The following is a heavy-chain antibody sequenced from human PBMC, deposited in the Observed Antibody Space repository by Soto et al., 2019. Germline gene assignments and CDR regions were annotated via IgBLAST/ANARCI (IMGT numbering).Heavy chain of an antibody. J-gene: IGHJ4*02. D-gene: IGHD1-20*01. CDR1: GFTFSAYG. CDR2: VSFDGRKE. Sequence: GGSLRLSCAASGFTFSAYGMHWVRQSPGKGLEWVAVVSFDGRKEFYADSVRGRFTISRDNSENTLFLQMNGLRAEDTAVYYCAKDDEPLRGIFDYWGQGILVTVSS. CDR3: AKDDEPLRGIFDY. V-gene: IGHV3-30*18.